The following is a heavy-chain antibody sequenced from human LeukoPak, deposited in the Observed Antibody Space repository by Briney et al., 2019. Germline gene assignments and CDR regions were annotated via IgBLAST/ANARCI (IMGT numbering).Heavy chain of an antibody. J-gene: IGHJ3*02. D-gene: IGHD2-21*01. V-gene: IGHV3-21*01. CDR1: GFTFSSYS. Sequence: PGGSLRLSCAASGFTFSSYSMNWVRQAPGKGLEWVSSISSSSRYIYYADSVKGRFTISRDNAKNSLYLQMNSLRAEDTAVYYCARASIAAFDIWGQGTMVTVSS. CDR3: ARASIAAFDI. CDR2: ISSSSRYI.